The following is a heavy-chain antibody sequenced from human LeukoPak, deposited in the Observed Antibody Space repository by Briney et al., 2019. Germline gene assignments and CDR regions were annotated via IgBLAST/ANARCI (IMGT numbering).Heavy chain of an antibody. CDR2: MNPNSGNT. D-gene: IGHD3-9*01. J-gene: IGHJ4*02. CDR1: GYTFTSYD. Sequence: ASVKVSCKASGYTFTSYDINWVRQATGQGLEWMGWMNPNSGNTGYAQKFQGRVTMTRNTSISTAYMELSSLRSEDTAVYYCARGAIPPQYAVLRYFLARQDDFDYWGQGTLVTVSS. V-gene: IGHV1-8*01. CDR3: ARGAIPPQYAVLRYFLARQDDFDY.